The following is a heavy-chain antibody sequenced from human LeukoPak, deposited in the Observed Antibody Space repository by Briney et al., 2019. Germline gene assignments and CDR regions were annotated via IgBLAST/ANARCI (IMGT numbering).Heavy chain of an antibody. J-gene: IGHJ4*02. Sequence: ASVKVSCKASGYTFTSYGISWVRQAPGQGLEWMGWISAYNGNTNYAQKLQGRVTMTTDTSTSTAYMELRSLRSDDTAVYYCARDNCSGGRCYLGLFDYWGQGTLVTVSS. D-gene: IGHD2-15*01. V-gene: IGHV1-18*01. CDR2: ISAYNGNT. CDR1: GYTFTSYG. CDR3: ARDNCSGGRCYLGLFDY.